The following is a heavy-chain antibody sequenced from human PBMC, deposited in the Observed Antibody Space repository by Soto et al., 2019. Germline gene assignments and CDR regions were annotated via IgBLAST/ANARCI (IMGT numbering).Heavy chain of an antibody. Sequence: PGGSLRLSCAASGFTFSSYGMHWVRQAPGKGLEWVAVIWYDGSNKYYADSVKGRFTISRDNSKNTLYLQMNSLRAEDTAVYYCTRASAKYNYDILTGPGDYWGQGTLVTVSS. J-gene: IGHJ4*02. D-gene: IGHD3-9*01. CDR1: GFTFSSYG. V-gene: IGHV3-33*01. CDR2: IWYDGSNK. CDR3: TRASAKYNYDILTGPGDY.